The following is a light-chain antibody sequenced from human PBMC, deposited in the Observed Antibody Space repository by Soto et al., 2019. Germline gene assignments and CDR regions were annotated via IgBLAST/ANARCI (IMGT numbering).Light chain of an antibody. Sequence: QSVLTQPASVSGSPGQSITIACTGTSSDVGAHNLVSWYQQHPGKAPKLMVYEVSKRPSGVSNRFSGSKSGNTASLTISGLQAEDEADYYCCSYVGASIYVFGTGTKVTVL. CDR3: CSYVGASIYV. V-gene: IGLV2-23*02. CDR1: SSDVGAHNL. J-gene: IGLJ1*01. CDR2: EVS.